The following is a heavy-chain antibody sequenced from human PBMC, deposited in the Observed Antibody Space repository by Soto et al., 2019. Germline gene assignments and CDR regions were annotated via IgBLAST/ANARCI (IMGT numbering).Heavy chain of an antibody. Sequence: GESLKISCKGSGYSFTSYWIRWVRQMPGKGLEWMGRIDPSDSYTNYRPSFQGHVTISADKSISTAYLQWSSLKASDTAMYYCARRLKDGDGMDVWGQGTTVTVSS. CDR1: GYSFTSYW. J-gene: IGHJ6*02. V-gene: IGHV5-10-1*01. CDR2: IDPSDSYT. CDR3: ARRLKDGDGMDV. D-gene: IGHD2-15*01.